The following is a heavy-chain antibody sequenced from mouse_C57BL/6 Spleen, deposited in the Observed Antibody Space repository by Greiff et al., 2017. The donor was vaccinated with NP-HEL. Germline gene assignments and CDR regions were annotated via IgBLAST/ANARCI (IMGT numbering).Heavy chain of an antibody. V-gene: IGHV1-64*01. CDR2: IHPNSGST. CDR3: AHITTVVAYYYAMDY. CDR1: GYTFTSYW. J-gene: IGHJ4*01. D-gene: IGHD1-1*01. Sequence: QVQLQQPGAELVKPGASVKLSCKASGYTFTSYWMHWVKQRPGQGLEWIGMIHPNSGSTNYNEKFKSKATLTVDKSSSTAYMQLSSLTSEDSAVYYCAHITTVVAYYYAMDYWGQGTSVTVSS.